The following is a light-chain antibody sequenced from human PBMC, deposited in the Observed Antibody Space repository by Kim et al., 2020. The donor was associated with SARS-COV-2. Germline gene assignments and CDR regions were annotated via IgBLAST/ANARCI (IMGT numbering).Light chain of an antibody. J-gene: IGKJ4*01. CDR1: QSLLHSNGYNY. CDR3: MQALQTPLT. Sequence: PASISCRSSQSLLHSNGYNYLDWYLQKPGQSPQLLIYLGSNRASGVPDRFSGNGSGTDFTLKISRVEAEDVGVYYCMQALQTPLTFGGGTKVDIK. CDR2: LGS. V-gene: IGKV2-28*01.